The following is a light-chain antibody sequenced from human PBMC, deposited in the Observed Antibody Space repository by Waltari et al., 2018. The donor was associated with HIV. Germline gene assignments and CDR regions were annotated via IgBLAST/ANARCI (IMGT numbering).Light chain of an antibody. CDR3: AAWDDSLRGVV. Sequence: QSVLTQPPSASGTPGQRVPISCSGSSPNVGSNAVTWYRQLPGTAPRLLIYGSNQRPSGVPSRFSGSKSGTSASLAISGLQSEDEADYYCAAWDDSLRGVVFGGGTKLTVL. J-gene: IGLJ2*01. CDR1: SPNVGSNA. CDR2: GSN. V-gene: IGLV1-44*01.